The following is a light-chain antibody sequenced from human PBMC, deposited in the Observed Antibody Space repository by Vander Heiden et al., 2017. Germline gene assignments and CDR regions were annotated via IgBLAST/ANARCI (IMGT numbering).Light chain of an antibody. CDR3: QLYGSSPSWT. J-gene: IGKJ1*01. Sequence: ETVLTQSPGTLSLSPGERATLSCRASQSVSSSYLAWYQQKPGQAPRLLIYGASSRATGIPDRFSGSGSGTDFTLTISRLEPEDFAVYYCQLYGSSPSWTFGQGTKVEIK. CDR1: QSVSSSY. CDR2: GAS. V-gene: IGKV3-20*01.